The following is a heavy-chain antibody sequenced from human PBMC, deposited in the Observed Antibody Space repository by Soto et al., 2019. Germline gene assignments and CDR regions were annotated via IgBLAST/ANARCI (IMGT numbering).Heavy chain of an antibody. V-gene: IGHV1-69*12. CDR2: IITIFGTA. CDR1: GGTFSSYA. J-gene: IGHJ4*02. Sequence: QVQLVQSGAEVKKPGSSVKVSCKASGGTFSSYAISWVRLAPGQGLELMGGIITIFGTANYAQKFQGRVTITADESTSTAYMELSSLRSEDTAVYYSARSVVDTAMVALFDYWGQGTLVTVSS. D-gene: IGHD5-18*01. CDR3: ARSVVDTAMVALFDY.